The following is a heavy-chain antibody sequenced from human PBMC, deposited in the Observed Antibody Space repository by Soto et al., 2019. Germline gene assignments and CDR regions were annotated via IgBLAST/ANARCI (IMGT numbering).Heavy chain of an antibody. CDR3: ARSPRIMITFGGVIVIPYYYGMDV. J-gene: IGHJ6*02. D-gene: IGHD3-16*02. V-gene: IGHV4-34*01. Sequence: SETLSLTCAVYGGSFSGYYWGWIRQPPGKGLEWIGEINHSGSTNYNPSLKSRVTISVDTSKNQFSLKLSSVTAADTAVYYCARSPRIMITFGGVIVIPYYYGMDVWGQGTTVTVS. CDR2: INHSGST. CDR1: GGSFSGYY.